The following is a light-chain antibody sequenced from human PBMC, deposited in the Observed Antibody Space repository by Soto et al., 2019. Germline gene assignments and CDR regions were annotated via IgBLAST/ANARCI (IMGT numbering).Light chain of an antibody. CDR1: SSNIGSNT. V-gene: IGLV1-44*01. J-gene: IGLJ2*01. Sequence: QSVLTQPPSASGTPGQRVTISCSGSSSNIGSNTVNWYQQLPGTAPKLLIYSNNQRPSGVPDRFSGSTSGTSASLAISGLQSEDEADYYCGAWDDSRNGQGVFGGGTQLTVL. CDR3: GAWDDSRNGQGV. CDR2: SNN.